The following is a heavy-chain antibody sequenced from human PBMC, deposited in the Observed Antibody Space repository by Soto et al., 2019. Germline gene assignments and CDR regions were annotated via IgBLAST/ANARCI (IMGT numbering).Heavy chain of an antibody. CDR3: APHTLDTGMPSGY. CDR2: IGGYKGNT. Sequence: QVQLVQSGAEVREPGASVKVSCKASGYTFTNYGVSWVRQAPGQGLEWMGWIGGYKGNTNYAQKLQGRVTLTTDTSTSTAYMELRSLRSDETAVDYSAPHTLDTGMPSGYWGQGTLVTVSS. D-gene: IGHD5-18*01. V-gene: IGHV1-18*01. J-gene: IGHJ4*02. CDR1: GYTFTNYG.